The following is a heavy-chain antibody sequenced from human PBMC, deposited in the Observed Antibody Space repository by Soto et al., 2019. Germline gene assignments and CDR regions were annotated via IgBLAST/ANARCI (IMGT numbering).Heavy chain of an antibody. CDR3: ARDYGHDCSGGNCYFYF. V-gene: IGHV1-69*13. CDR1: GGTFSRHA. D-gene: IGHD2-15*01. J-gene: IGHJ4*02. Sequence: SVEVSCKASGGTFSRHAINWVRQARGHGLQWMGGIVPLFGTANYAQKFQGRVTITADESTSTAHMELRSLRSEDTAVYYCARDYGHDCSGGNCYFYFWGQGTLVTVSS. CDR2: IVPLFGTA.